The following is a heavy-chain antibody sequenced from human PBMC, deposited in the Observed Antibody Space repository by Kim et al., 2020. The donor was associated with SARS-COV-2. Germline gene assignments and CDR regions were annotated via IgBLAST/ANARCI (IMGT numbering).Heavy chain of an antibody. CDR2: ISSNGGST. D-gene: IGHD3-10*01. V-gene: IGHV3-64D*06. CDR1: GFTFSSYA. CDR3: VKGGGMLWFGELGYFDY. Sequence: GGSLRLSCSASGFTFSSYAMHWVRQAPGKGLEYVSAISSNGGSTYYADSVKGRFTISRDNSKNTLYLQMSSLRAEDTAVYYCVKGGGMLWFGELGYFDYWGQGTLVTVSS. J-gene: IGHJ4*02.